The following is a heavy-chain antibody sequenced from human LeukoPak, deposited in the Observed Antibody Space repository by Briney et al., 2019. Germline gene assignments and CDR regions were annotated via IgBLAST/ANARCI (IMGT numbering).Heavy chain of an antibody. Sequence: SETLSLTCTVSGGSISSYYWSWIRQPPGKGLEWIGYIYYSGSTNYNPSLTSRVTMSVDTSKNQFSLRLTSVTAADTAVYYCARAPRRDYGFDYWGQGTLVTVSS. D-gene: IGHD4-17*01. CDR2: IYYSGST. CDR1: GGSISSYY. J-gene: IGHJ4*02. V-gene: IGHV4-59*01. CDR3: ARAPRRDYGFDY.